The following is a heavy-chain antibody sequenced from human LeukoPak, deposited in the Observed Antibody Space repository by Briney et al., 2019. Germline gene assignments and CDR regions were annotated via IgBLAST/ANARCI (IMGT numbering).Heavy chain of an antibody. V-gene: IGHV3-21*01. D-gene: IGHD2-2*01. CDR3: ARDRGRPAANDAFDI. CDR1: GFTFSSYS. Sequence: GGSLRLSCAASGFTFSSYSMNWVRQAPGKGLEWVSSISSSSSYIYHADSVKGRFTISRDNAKNSLYLQMNSLRAEDTAVYYCARDRGRPAANDAFDIWGQGTMVTVSS. J-gene: IGHJ3*02. CDR2: ISSSSSYI.